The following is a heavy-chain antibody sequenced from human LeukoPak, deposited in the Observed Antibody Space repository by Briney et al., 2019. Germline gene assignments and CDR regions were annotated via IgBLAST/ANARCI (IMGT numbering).Heavy chain of an antibody. J-gene: IGHJ1*01. D-gene: IGHD4-17*01. CDR1: GFTFDDYA. CDR3: ARDFTVETTAYFHN. V-gene: IGHV3-9*01. Sequence: GRSLRLSCAASGFTFDDYAMHWVRQAPGKGLEWVSGISWNSGSIGYADSVKGRFTISRDNAKNALYLQMNTLRAEDTAVYYCARDFTVETTAYFHNWGQGTLVTVSS. CDR2: ISWNSGSI.